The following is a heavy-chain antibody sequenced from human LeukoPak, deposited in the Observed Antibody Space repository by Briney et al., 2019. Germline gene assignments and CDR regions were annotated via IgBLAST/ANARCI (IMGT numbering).Heavy chain of an antibody. CDR1: GGSISSTDYY. D-gene: IGHD1-26*01. Sequence: SETLSLTCTVSGGSISSTDYYWGWLRQPPGMGLEWIGSIYYSGSTYYNPSLQSRVTVSVDTSKNQFSLKLSSVTAADTAVYYCARHLGAIRGGFDSWGQGTLVTVSS. CDR3: ARHLGAIRGGFDS. V-gene: IGHV4-39*01. CDR2: IYYSGST. J-gene: IGHJ4*02.